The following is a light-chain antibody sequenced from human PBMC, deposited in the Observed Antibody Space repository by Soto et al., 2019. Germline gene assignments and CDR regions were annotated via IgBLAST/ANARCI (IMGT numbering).Light chain of an antibody. V-gene: IGKV1-39*01. J-gene: IGKJ1*01. CDR1: QNIYNF. Sequence: DIQMTQSPSSLSASVGDRVTITCRPSQNIYNFLNWFQQRPGKAPKLLIYDASTLQSGVPSRFSGTASGTLFTLVISGLQPDDLATYYCQQSYSTPTFGRGTKVEIK. CDR3: QQSYSTPT. CDR2: DAS.